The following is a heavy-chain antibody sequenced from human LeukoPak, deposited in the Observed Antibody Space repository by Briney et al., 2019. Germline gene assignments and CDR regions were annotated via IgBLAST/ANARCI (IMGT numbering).Heavy chain of an antibody. Sequence: QSGGSLRLSCAASGFTFSSYSMNWVRQAPGKGPEWVASIKQEGYETSYVDSVKGRFSISRDNAKNSVYLQMDSLRAEDTAVYYCARIFDTSGYYRYFDFWGRGSLVVVSS. V-gene: IGHV3-7*01. D-gene: IGHD3-3*01. J-gene: IGHJ4*03. CDR2: IKQEGYET. CDR1: GFTFSSYS. CDR3: ARIFDTSGYYRYFDF.